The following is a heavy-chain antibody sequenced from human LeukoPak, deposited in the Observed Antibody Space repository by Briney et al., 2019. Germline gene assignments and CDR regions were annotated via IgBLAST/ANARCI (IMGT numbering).Heavy chain of an antibody. CDR2: ISSSGSTI. CDR1: GFTFSDYY. CDR3: ARDPRESIAVAGERDAFDI. Sequence: SGGSLRLSCAASGFTFSDYYMSWIRQAPGKGLEWVSYISSSGSTIYYADSVKGRFTISRDNAKNSLYLQMNSLRAEDTAVYYCARDPRESIAVAGERDAFDIWGQGTMVTVSS. D-gene: IGHD6-19*01. V-gene: IGHV3-11*01. J-gene: IGHJ3*02.